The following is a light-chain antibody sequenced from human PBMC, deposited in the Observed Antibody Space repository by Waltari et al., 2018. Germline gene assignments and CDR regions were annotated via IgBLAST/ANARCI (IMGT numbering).Light chain of an antibody. CDR1: SSDVGGYNY. CDR3: SSYISSSTLEL. V-gene: IGLV2-14*03. Sequence: QSALTQPASVSGSPGQSITISCTGTSSDVGGYNYVSWYQKHPGKAPKLMIYDVSNRHSGVSKRVSGSTSGSTASLTISGLQAEVEADYYCSSYISSSTLELFGGGTSLTVL. J-gene: IGLJ2*01. CDR2: DVS.